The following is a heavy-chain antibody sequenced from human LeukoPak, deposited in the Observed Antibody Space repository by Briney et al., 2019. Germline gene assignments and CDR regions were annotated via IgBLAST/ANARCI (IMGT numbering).Heavy chain of an antibody. CDR3: AKDHIAAAGTEGFDY. CDR1: GFTFSSYW. Sequence: PGGSLRLSCAASGFTFSSYWMSWVRQAPGKGLEWVANIKQDGSEKYYVDSVKGRFTISRDNSKNTLYLQMNSLRAEDTAVYYCAKDHIAAAGTEGFDYWGQGTLVTVSS. D-gene: IGHD6-13*01. CDR2: IKQDGSEK. V-gene: IGHV3-7*03. J-gene: IGHJ4*02.